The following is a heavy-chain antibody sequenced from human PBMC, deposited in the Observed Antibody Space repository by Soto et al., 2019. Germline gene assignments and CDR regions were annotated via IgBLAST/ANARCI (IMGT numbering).Heavy chain of an antibody. CDR3: AREILWFGELGNDY. Sequence: QVQLVESGGGVVQPGRSLRLSCAASGFTFSSYAMHWVRQAPGKGLEWVAVISYDGSNKYYADSVKGRFTISRDNSKNTLYLQMNSLRAEDTAVYYCAREILWFGELGNDYWGQGTLVTVSS. V-gene: IGHV3-30-3*01. CDR2: ISYDGSNK. D-gene: IGHD3-10*01. CDR1: GFTFSSYA. J-gene: IGHJ4*02.